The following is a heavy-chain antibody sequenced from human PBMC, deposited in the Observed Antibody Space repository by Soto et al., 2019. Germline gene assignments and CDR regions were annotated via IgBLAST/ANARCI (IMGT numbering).Heavy chain of an antibody. V-gene: IGHV4-59*01. J-gene: IGHJ4*02. CDR2: IYYSGST. CDR1: GGSISSYY. D-gene: IGHD5-18*01. Sequence: PPETLSLTCTVSGGSISSYYWSWIRQPPGKGLEWIGYIYYSGSTNYNPSLKSRVTISVDTSKNQFSLKLSSVTAADTAVYYCARTLYSYGPRFDYWGQGTLVTVSS. CDR3: ARTLYSYGPRFDY.